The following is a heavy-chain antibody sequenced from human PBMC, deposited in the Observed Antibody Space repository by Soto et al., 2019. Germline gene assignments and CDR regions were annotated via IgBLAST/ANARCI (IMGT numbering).Heavy chain of an antibody. J-gene: IGHJ4*02. Sequence: SETLSLTCTVSGGSISSGDYYWSWIRQPPGKGLEWIGYIYYSGSTYYNPSLKSRVTISVDTSKNQFSLKLSSVTAADTALYYCARLLYDRSGYYYFDYWGRGTLVTVSS. CDR1: GGSISSGDYY. CDR3: ARLLYDRSGYYYFDY. CDR2: IYYSGST. V-gene: IGHV4-30-4*01. D-gene: IGHD3-22*01.